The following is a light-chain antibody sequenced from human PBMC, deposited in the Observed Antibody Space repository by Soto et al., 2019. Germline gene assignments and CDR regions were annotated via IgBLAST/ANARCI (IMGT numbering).Light chain of an antibody. V-gene: IGKV3-20*01. CDR1: QSLSNSY. Sequence: EIVLTQSPGTLSLSPGERATLSCRASQSLSNSYLAWYQQKPGQAPRLLIYAVSSRATGIPDRFSGSGSGTDFPLTISRLEPEDFAVYYCQQYGRSPYTFGQGTKVEIK. CDR2: AVS. CDR3: QQYGRSPYT. J-gene: IGKJ2*01.